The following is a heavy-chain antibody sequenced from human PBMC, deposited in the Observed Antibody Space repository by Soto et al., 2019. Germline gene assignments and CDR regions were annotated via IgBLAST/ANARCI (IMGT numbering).Heavy chain of an antibody. Sequence: GGSLRLSCAASGFTFSSYDMHWVRQATGKGLEWDSAIGTAGDTYYPGSVKGRFTISRENAKNSLYLQMNSLRAGDTAVYYCARGGGEQLWEEWYMDVWGKGTTVTVSS. CDR3: ARGGGEQLWEEWYMDV. D-gene: IGHD5-18*01. CDR1: GFTFSSYD. CDR2: IGTAGDT. V-gene: IGHV3-13*01. J-gene: IGHJ6*03.